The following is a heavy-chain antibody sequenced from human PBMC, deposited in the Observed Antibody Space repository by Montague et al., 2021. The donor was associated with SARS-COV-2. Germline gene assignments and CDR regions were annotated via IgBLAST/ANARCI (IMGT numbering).Heavy chain of an antibody. CDR3: ARHITGSGNAFDI. V-gene: IGHV4-39*01. D-gene: IGHD3-10*01. J-gene: IGHJ3*02. CDR2: IYYTGST. Sequence: SETLSLTCTVSGGSVSSSSYYWGWIRQPPGKGLEWIGSIYYTGSTYYNPSLKSRVTISVDTSKNQFSLKLSSVTAADTAVYSCARHITGSGNAFDIWGQGTMVTVSS. CDR1: GGSVSSSSYY.